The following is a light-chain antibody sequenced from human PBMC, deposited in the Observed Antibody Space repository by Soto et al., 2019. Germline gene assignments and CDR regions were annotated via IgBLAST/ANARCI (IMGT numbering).Light chain of an antibody. Sequence: ETVMTQSPATLSVSPGERATLSCRAGQSIDSKLVWYQHRPGQAPRLLIYGASTRATDIPARFSGSGSGTEFTLTISRQYSEDFVFYYCQQYVSWSWAFGQGTKVDI. CDR1: QSIDSK. V-gene: IGKV3-15*01. CDR3: QQYVSWSWA. J-gene: IGKJ1*01. CDR2: GAS.